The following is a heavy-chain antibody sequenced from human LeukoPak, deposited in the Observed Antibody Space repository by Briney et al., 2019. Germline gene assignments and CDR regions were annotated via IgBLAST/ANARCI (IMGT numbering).Heavy chain of an antibody. V-gene: IGHV3-11*01. CDR1: GFTFSDYY. Sequence: GGSLRLSCAASGFTFSDYYMSWIRQAPGKGLEWVSYISSSGSTIYYADSVKGRFTISRDNAKNSLYLQMNSLRAEDTAVYYRASTWTSFGNAFDIWGQGTMVTVSS. D-gene: IGHD3-10*01. CDR2: ISSSGSTI. CDR3: ASTWTSFGNAFDI. J-gene: IGHJ3*02.